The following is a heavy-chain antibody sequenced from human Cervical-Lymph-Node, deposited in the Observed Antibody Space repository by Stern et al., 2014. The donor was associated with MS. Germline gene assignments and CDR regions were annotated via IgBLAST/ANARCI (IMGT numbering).Heavy chain of an antibody. J-gene: IGHJ6*02. D-gene: IGHD3-16*01. CDR2: ISAYNGNT. Sequence: QLQLQESGAEVKKPGASVKVSCKASGYTFTSYGISWVRQAPGQGLEWMGWISAYNGNTNYAQKLQGRVTMTTDTSTSTAYMELRSLRSDDTAVYYCARAMRGHGGYYYGMDVWGQGTTVTVSS. CDR3: ARAMRGHGGYYYGMDV. CDR1: GYTFTSYG. V-gene: IGHV1-18*01.